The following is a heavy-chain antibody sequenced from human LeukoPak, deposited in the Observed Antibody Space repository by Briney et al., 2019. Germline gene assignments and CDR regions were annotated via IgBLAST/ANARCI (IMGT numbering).Heavy chain of an antibody. CDR3: ARDIYDILTGFSAFDI. D-gene: IGHD3-9*01. CDR2: INSDGSST. CDR1: GFTFSSYW. J-gene: IGHJ3*02. Sequence: GGSLRLSCAASGFTFSSYWMHWVRQAPGKGLVWVSRINSDGSSTSYADSVKGRFAISRDNAKNTLYLQMNSLRAEDTAVYYCARDIYDILTGFSAFDIWGQGTMVTVSS. V-gene: IGHV3-74*01.